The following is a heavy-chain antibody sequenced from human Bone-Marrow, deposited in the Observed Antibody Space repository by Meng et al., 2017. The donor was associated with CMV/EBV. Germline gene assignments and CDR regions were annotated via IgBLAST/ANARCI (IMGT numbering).Heavy chain of an antibody. Sequence: SETLSRTCTVPGGSISSHYWSWVRQPPGKGLEWIGYIYYSGSTNYNPSLKSRVTISVDTSKNQFSLKLSSVTAADTAVYYCARAHKDYSSGSYYKAYYYYYGMDVWGQGTTVTVSS. J-gene: IGHJ6*02. CDR1: GGSISSHY. CDR2: IYYSGST. V-gene: IGHV4-59*11. CDR3: ARAHKDYSSGSYYKAYYYYYGMDV. D-gene: IGHD3-10*01.